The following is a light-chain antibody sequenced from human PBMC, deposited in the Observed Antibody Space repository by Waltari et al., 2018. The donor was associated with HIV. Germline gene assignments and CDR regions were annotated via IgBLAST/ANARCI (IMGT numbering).Light chain of an antibody. CDR1: SSDIGGYNL. CDR3: CSYVSGPSSYIT. Sequence: QSALTPPASVSGSLGQSITISCNGSSSDIGGYNLVSWYQKHPGKGPKLLISDVTKRPSGLPDRFSASKSGSTASLTISGLQADDEAHYYCCSYVSGPSSYITFGGGTEVTVL. J-gene: IGLJ2*01. V-gene: IGLV2-23*02. CDR2: DVT.